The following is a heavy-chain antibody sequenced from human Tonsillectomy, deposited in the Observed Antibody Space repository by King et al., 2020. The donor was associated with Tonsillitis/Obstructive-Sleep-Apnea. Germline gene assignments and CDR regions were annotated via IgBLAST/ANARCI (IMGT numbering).Heavy chain of an antibody. CDR1: GDSISNYY. CDR3: ARGTLTYPVDGMDV. V-gene: IGHV4-4*07. J-gene: IGHJ6*02. CDR2: VFANGRT. D-gene: IGHD1-14*01. Sequence: VQLQESGPGLVKPSETLSLTCTVSGDSISNYYWSWIRQPAGKGLEWIGRVFANGRTNDNPSLKSRVTMSVHTSKNQFSLKLSSVTAADTAVYYCARGTLTYPVDGMDVWGQGTTVTVSS.